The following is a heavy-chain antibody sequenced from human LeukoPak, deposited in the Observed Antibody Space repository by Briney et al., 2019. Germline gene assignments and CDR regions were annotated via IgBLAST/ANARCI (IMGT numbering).Heavy chain of an antibody. CDR3: ARLRALSYYDSSGDLYYFEY. Sequence: SETLSLTCTVSGGSISSYYWSWLRQPPGTGLEWIGFIYYSGITDYNPSLKSRVTISVDTSKNQFSLKLTSVTAADTAVYYCARLRALSYYDSSGDLYYFEYWGQGTLVTVSS. D-gene: IGHD3-22*01. CDR2: IYYSGIT. J-gene: IGHJ4*02. CDR1: GGSISSYY. V-gene: IGHV4-59*01.